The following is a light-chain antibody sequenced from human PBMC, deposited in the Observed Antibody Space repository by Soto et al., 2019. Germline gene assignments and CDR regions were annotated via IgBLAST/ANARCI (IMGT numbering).Light chain of an antibody. V-gene: IGKV1-5*01. CDR1: QSISSW. CDR3: QQYNSYWT. CDR2: DAS. J-gene: IGKJ1*01. Sequence: DIQMTQSPSTLSASVGDRVTITCRASQSISSWLAWYQQKPGKAPKLLIYDASSLESGVPSRFSGSGSGTEFILTISSLQPDDFATYYCQQYNSYWTYGHGTKVEIK.